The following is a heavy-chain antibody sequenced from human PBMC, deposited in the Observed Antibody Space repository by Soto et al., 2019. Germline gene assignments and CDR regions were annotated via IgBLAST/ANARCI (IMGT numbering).Heavy chain of an antibody. CDR3: ASPKLERRPKATLDV. J-gene: IGHJ6*02. V-gene: IGHV1-69*12. Sequence: QVQLVQSGAEVKKPGSSVKVSCKASGGTFSSFPISWVRQAPGQGLEWMGGITPIFDTANYAQKFQGRVTITADEPTSTADMELSSLRSEDTAVYYCASPKLERRPKATLDVWGQGTTVTVSS. CDR2: ITPIFDTA. CDR1: GGTFSSFP. D-gene: IGHD1-1*01.